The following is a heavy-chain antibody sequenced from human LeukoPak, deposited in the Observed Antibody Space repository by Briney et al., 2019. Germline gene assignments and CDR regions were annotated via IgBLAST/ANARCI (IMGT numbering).Heavy chain of an antibody. CDR1: GGSLSSYY. D-gene: IGHD3-16*01. V-gene: IGHV4-59*01. J-gene: IGHJ4*02. Sequence: SETLSLTCTVSGGSLSSYYWSWIRQPPGKGLEWIGYIYYSGSTNYNPSLKSRVTISVDTSKSQFSLKLSSVTAADTAVYYCAREVWGSIDYGGRGTLVTVSS. CDR2: IYYSGST. CDR3: AREVWGSIDY.